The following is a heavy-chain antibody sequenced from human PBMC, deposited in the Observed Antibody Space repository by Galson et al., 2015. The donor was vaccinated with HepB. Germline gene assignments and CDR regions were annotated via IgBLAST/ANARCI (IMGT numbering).Heavy chain of an antibody. D-gene: IGHD5-18*01. Sequence: SLRLSCAAPGFGFDTHAMSWVRQAPGKGLEWISGISGNGDSTFYVDPVKGRFTISRDNSKNTLYLQMNSLRAEDTALYFCAKGYGLFDSWGQGILVTVSS. J-gene: IGHJ5*01. CDR2: ISGNGDST. CDR1: GFGFDTHA. V-gene: IGHV3-23*01. CDR3: AKGYGLFDS.